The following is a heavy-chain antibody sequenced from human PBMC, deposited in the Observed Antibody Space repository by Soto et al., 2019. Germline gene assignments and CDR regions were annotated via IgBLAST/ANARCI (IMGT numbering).Heavy chain of an antibody. CDR1: GYTFTSYG. CDR2: ISAYNGNT. D-gene: IGHD3-16*02. J-gene: IGHJ4*02. V-gene: IGHV1-18*01. Sequence: ASVKVSCKASGYTFTSYGISWVRQAPGQGIEWMGWISAYNGNTNYAQKLQGRVTMTTDTSTSTAYMELRSLRSDDTAVYFCACYEGYVYLWGSYPLCYWCKGTLVTVSX. CDR3: ACYEGYVYLWGSYPLCY.